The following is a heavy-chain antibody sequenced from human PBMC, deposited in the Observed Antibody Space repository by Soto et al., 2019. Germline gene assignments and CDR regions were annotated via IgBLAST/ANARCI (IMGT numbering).Heavy chain of an antibody. J-gene: IGHJ4*02. Sequence: QVPLQESGPRLVRPSGTLSLTCTVSSGSITSANWWSWVRQPPGRGLEWIGEIYHSGSTNYNLSLKSRVTLSVDKSKSQFSLSMSSVTASDTAMYYCARRGGGVVLAATTPFHYSGQGTLVTVSS. CDR1: SGSITSANW. CDR2: IYHSGST. CDR3: ARRGGGVVLAATTPFHY. V-gene: IGHV4-4*02. D-gene: IGHD2-15*01.